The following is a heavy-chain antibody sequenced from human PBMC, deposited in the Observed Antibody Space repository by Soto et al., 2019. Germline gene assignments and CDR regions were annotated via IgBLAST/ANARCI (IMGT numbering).Heavy chain of an antibody. CDR2: ISAHNGNT. CDR3: ARGRYGDY. Sequence: QVHLVQSGAEVKKPGASVKVSCKGSDYTFTSYGITWVRQAPGQGLEWMGWISAHNGNTNYAQKLQGRVTVTRDTSTSTAYMELRSLRSDDMAVYYCARGRYGDYWGQGALVTVSS. D-gene: IGHD1-1*01. V-gene: IGHV1-18*03. CDR1: DYTFTSYG. J-gene: IGHJ4*02.